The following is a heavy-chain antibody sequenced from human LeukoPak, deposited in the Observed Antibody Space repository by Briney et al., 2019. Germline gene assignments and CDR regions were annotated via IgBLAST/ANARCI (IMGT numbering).Heavy chain of an antibody. V-gene: IGHV4-59*01. Sequence: PSETLSLTCTVSGGSISSYYWSWIRQPPGKGLEWIGYIYYSGSTNYNPSLKSLVAISVDTSKNQFSLKLSSVTAPDTAVYYCERGLTTYYDRSGDDYWGQGTLVTVSS. D-gene: IGHD3-22*01. CDR2: IYYSGST. CDR3: ERGLTTYYDRSGDDY. CDR1: GGSISSYY. J-gene: IGHJ4*02.